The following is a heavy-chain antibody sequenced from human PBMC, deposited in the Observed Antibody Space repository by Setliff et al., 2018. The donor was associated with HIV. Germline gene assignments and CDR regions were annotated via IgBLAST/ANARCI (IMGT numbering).Heavy chain of an antibody. CDR3: ARDSQRATVTTSGSWSHDY. V-gene: IGHV3-11*05. D-gene: IGHD4-17*01. CDR1: GFTFSDYY. Sequence: GGSLRLSCAASGFTFSDYYMSWIRQAPGKGLEWVSYISSSSSYTNYADSVKGRFTISRDNAKNSRYLQMNSLRAEDTALYYCARDSQRATVTTSGSWSHDYWGQGTLVTVSS. CDR2: ISSSSSYT. J-gene: IGHJ4*02.